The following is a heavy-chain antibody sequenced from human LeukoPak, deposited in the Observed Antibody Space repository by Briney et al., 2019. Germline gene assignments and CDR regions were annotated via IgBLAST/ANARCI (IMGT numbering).Heavy chain of an antibody. CDR2: LRGNGDT. D-gene: IGHD1-1*01. V-gene: IGHV3-23*01. CDR1: GFTFSSYA. J-gene: IGHJ4*02. CDR3: ANTSWVSNADAVL. Sequence: GGSLTLSCAASGFTFSSYAMSWVREAPARGLEWVSSLRGNGDTFYADSVKGGVSLSRDDTRNTVYLQLNNQRVDDTAIYHCANTSWVSNADAVLWGQGTVLTVSS.